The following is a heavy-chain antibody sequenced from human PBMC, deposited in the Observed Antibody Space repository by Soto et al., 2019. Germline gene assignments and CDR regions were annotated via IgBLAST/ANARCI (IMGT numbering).Heavy chain of an antibody. CDR3: ARNIVILPSSMGGADHCGMDV. J-gene: IGHJ6*02. D-gene: IGHD2-2*01. Sequence: SETLSLTCTVSGDSISTSSYYWGWLRQPPGKGLEWFGSIYYSGSTYYNPSLKSRVTISVDTSKNQFSLKLSSVTAADTAVYYCARNIVILPSSMGGADHCGMDVWGQGTTVTVSS. CDR2: IYYSGST. V-gene: IGHV4-39*01. CDR1: GDSISTSSYY.